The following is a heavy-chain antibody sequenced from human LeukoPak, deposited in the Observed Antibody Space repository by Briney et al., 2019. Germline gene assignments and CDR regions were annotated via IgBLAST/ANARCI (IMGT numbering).Heavy chain of an antibody. D-gene: IGHD3-16*02. CDR3: ARDAQPDTGYHIT. Sequence: GGSLRLSCAASGFTFGTYDMHWVRQATGKGLEWVSGIDTAGDTYYPGSVKGRFTISRENAKNSLYLQMNSLRAEDTAVYYCARDAQPDTGYHITWGQGTLVTVSS. V-gene: IGHV3-13*01. J-gene: IGHJ5*02. CDR2: IDTAGDT. CDR1: GFTFGTYD.